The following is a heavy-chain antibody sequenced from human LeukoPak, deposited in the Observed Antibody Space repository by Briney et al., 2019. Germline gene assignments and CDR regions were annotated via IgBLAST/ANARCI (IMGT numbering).Heavy chain of an antibody. D-gene: IGHD6-13*01. Sequence: PSETLSLTCTVSGGSISSYYWSWIRQPPGKGLEWIGYIYYSGSTNYNPSLKSRVTISVDTSKNQFSLKLSSVTAADTAVYYCAGSQQVVYKYGMDVWGQGTTVTVSS. CDR3: AGSQQVVYKYGMDV. J-gene: IGHJ6*02. CDR1: GGSISSYY. V-gene: IGHV4-59*01. CDR2: IYYSGST.